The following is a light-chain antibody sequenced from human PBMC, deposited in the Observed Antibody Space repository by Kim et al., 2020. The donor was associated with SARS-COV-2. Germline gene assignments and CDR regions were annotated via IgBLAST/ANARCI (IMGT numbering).Light chain of an antibody. CDR3: TSYAHSKYV. CDR2: EVN. Sequence: PGQSVTNSCTGTSSAVVGYNYVSWYQQHPGKAPKLIIYEVNKRPSGVPDRFSGSKSGNTASLTFSGLQAEDEADYYCTSYAHSKYVFGTGTKVTVL. V-gene: IGLV2-8*01. CDR1: SSAVVGYNY. J-gene: IGLJ1*01.